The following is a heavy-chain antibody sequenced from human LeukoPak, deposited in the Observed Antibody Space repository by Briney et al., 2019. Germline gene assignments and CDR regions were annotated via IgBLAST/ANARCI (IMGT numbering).Heavy chain of an antibody. Sequence: PSGTLSLTCAVSGGSISSSNWWSWVRQPPGKGLEWIGEIYHSGSTNYNPSLKSRVTISVDKSKNQFSLKLCSVTAADTAVYYCARGDESSWYVRNYYYYMDVWGKGTTVTVSS. V-gene: IGHV4-4*02. CDR3: ARGDESSWYVRNYYYYMDV. CDR1: GGSISSSNW. J-gene: IGHJ6*03. D-gene: IGHD6-13*01. CDR2: IYHSGST.